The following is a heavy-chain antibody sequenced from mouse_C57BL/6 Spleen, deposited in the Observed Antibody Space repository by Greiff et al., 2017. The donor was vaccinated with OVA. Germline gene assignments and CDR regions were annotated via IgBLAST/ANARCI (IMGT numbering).Heavy chain of an antibody. D-gene: IGHD2-12*01. Sequence: EVQLQESGAELVRPGASVKLSCTASGFNIKDDYMHWVKQRPEQGLEWIGWIDPENGDTEYASKFQGKATITADTSSNTAYLQLSSLTSEDTAVYYCTRFYYSDAMDYWGQGTSVTVSS. CDR1: GFNIKDDY. CDR2: IDPENGDT. J-gene: IGHJ4*01. V-gene: IGHV14-4*01. CDR3: TRFYYSDAMDY.